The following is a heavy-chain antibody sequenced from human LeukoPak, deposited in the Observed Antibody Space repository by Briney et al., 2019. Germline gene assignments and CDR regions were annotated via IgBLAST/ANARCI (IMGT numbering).Heavy chain of an antibody. CDR2: INHSGST. CDR1: GGSFSGYY. D-gene: IGHD3-3*01. Sequence: PSETLSLTCAVYGGSFSGYYWSWIRQPPGKGLEWIGEINHSGSTNYNPSLKSRVTISVDTSKNQFSLKLSSVTAADTAVYYCARSTTYYDSWSGYPYPDYWGQGTLVTVSS. CDR3: ARSTTYYDSWSGYPYPDY. V-gene: IGHV4-34*01. J-gene: IGHJ4*02.